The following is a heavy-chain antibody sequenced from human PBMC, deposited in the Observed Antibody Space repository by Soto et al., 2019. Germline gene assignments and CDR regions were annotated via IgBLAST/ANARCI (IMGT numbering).Heavy chain of an antibody. Sequence: EAQLLESGGGLVQPGGSLRLSCAASGFNFRSHGMVWVRQAPGKGPEWLAIISDIGASTYYADSVRGRVTISRDNSRNILLLQMNNMRPEDTAVYYFARAGQRYYFDYWGQGTLVTVSA. CDR2: ISDIGAST. CDR3: ARAGQRYYFDY. CDR1: GFNFRSHG. V-gene: IGHV3-23*01. D-gene: IGHD3-9*01. J-gene: IGHJ4*02.